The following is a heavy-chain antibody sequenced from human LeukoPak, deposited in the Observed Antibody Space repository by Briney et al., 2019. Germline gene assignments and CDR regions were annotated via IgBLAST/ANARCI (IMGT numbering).Heavy chain of an antibody. CDR1: GFTFDDYA. Sequence: GRSLRLSCAASGFTFDDYAMHWVRQAPGKGLEWVSGISWNSGSKGYADSVKGRFTISRDNAKNSLYLQMNSLRAEDTALYYRAKDITDYVSWIDYWGQGTLVTVSS. D-gene: IGHD3-16*01. V-gene: IGHV3-9*01. J-gene: IGHJ4*02. CDR2: ISWNSGSK. CDR3: AKDITDYVSWIDY.